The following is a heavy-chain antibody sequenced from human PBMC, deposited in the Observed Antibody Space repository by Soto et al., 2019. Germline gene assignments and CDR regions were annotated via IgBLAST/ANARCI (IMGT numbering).Heavy chain of an antibody. CDR2: ILVQPDGGTT. D-gene: IGHD2-15*01. V-gene: IGHV3-15*01. J-gene: IGHJ4*02. CDR3: SVIIVGSCNDDDCVSRSGWYFDS. CDR1: GFTFSNAW. Sequence: PGGSLRLSCAASGFTFSNAWMSWVRQTPGKGLEWVGRILVQPDGGTTDLAAPVKGRFTISRDDSKSTLHLHMDSLKTEDTGVYFCSVIIVGSCNDDDCVSRSGWYFDSWGQGTLVTVSS.